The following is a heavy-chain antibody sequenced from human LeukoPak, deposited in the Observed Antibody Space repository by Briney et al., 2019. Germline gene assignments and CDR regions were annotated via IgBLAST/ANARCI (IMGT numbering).Heavy chain of an antibody. V-gene: IGHV1-2*02. J-gene: IGHJ4*02. CDR3: ARDLDESSAPEVY. CDR1: GYTFTGYY. Sequence: ASVKVSCKASGYTFTGYYMHWVRQAPGQGLEWMGWLNPNSGGTNYAQKFQGRVTMTRDTSISTAYMELSRLRSDDTAVYYCARDLDESSAPEVYWGQGTLVTVSS. D-gene: IGHD1-1*01. CDR2: LNPNSGGT.